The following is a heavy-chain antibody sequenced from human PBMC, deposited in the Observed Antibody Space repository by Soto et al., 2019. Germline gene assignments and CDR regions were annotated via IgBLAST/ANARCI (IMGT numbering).Heavy chain of an antibody. V-gene: IGHV3-21*02. J-gene: IGHJ4*02. CDR3: ARRPLYYFDY. CDR2: ISSRSTNT. Sequence: EVQLVESGGGLVKPGGSLRLSCEDSGFTFSSYTMNWVRRAPGKGLEWVSSISSRSTNTHYADSVRGRFTISRDNAKRSLYLQMNRMRAEDTAVYYCARRPLYYFDYWGQGTLVTVSS. CDR1: GFTFSSYT.